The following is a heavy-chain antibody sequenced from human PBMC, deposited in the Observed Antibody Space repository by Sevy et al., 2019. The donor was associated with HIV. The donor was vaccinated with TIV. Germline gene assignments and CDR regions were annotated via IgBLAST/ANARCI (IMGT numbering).Heavy chain of an antibody. J-gene: IGHJ4*02. CDR2: LSFGCGEI. Sequence: GESLKISCAASGFTFSKYSMSWVRQPPGKGLEWVSTLSFGCGEINYADSVKGRFSISRDNSKGSEYLQMNNLGPEDTAVYYCAREGCTKPHDYWGQGTLVTVSS. D-gene: IGHD2-8*01. V-gene: IGHV3-23*01. CDR1: GFTFSKYS. CDR3: AREGCTKPHDY.